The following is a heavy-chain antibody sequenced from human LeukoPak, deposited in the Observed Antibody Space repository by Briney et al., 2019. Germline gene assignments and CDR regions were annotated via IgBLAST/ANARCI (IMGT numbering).Heavy chain of an antibody. D-gene: IGHD6-6*01. Sequence: PSETLSLTCTVSGGSISSYYWSWIRQPPGKGLEWIGYIYYSGSTNYNPSLKSRVTISVDTSENQFSLKLSSVTAADTAVYYCARDLVHSSSSGLGYWGQGTLVTVSS. V-gene: IGHV4-59*01. CDR1: GGSISSYY. J-gene: IGHJ4*02. CDR2: IYYSGST. CDR3: ARDLVHSSSSGLGY.